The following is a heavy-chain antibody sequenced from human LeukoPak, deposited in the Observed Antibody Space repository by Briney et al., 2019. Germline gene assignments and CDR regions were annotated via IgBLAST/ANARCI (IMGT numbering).Heavy chain of an antibody. CDR3: AKTASSGSYYDS. CDR1: GYSISSNNW. J-gene: IGHJ4*02. CDR2: LYVGGST. Sequence: SETLSLTCAVSGYSISSNNWGGWIRQPPGEGLEWIGYLYVGGSTYYNPSLKSRVTMSVDTSKNQLSLKLSSLTAVDTAIYYCAKTASSGSYYDSWGQGTLVTVSS. D-gene: IGHD1-26*01. V-gene: IGHV4-28*01.